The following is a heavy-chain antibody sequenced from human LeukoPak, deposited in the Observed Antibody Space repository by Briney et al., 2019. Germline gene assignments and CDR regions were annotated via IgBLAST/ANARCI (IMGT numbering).Heavy chain of an antibody. V-gene: IGHV1-69*13. J-gene: IGHJ4*02. CDR2: IIPIFGTA. D-gene: IGHD7-27*01. CDR3: AKEKLGIRLDY. CDR1: GGTFSNYV. Sequence: LVKVSCKASGGTFSNYVISWVRQAPGQGLEWMGGIIPIFGTANFAQKFQGRVTVTADESTSTAYMELSSLRSEDTAVYYCAKEKLGIRLDYWGQGTLVTVSS.